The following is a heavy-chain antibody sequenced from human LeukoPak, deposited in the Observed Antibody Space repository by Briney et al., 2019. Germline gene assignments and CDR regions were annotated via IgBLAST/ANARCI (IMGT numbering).Heavy chain of an antibody. D-gene: IGHD1-26*01. CDR1: GFTFSSYG. V-gene: IGHV3-30*18. CDR2: ISYDGSNK. Sequence: PGRSLRLSCAASGFTFSSYGMHWVRQAPGKGLEWVAVISYDGSNKYYADSVKGRFTISRDNSKNTLYLQMNSLRAEDTAVYYCPKTASTTKARYFDLWGRGTLVTVSS. J-gene: IGHJ2*01. CDR3: PKTASTTKARYFDL.